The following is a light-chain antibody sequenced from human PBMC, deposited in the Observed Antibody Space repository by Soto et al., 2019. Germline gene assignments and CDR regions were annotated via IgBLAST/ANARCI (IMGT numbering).Light chain of an antibody. J-gene: IGKJ1*01. CDR3: QQYNTYSPRT. V-gene: IGKV1-5*01. CDR2: DAS. CDR1: QSISSR. Sequence: DIQMTQSPSTLSASVGDRATITCRASQSISSRLAWYQQKPGKAPKVLIYDASSMESGVPSRFSGCGSGTEFTLTISSLQPDDSAPYYCQQYNTYSPRTFGQGTKVEIK.